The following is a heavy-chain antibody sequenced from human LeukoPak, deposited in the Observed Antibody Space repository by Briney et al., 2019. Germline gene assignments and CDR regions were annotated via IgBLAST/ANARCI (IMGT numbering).Heavy chain of an antibody. J-gene: IGHJ6*03. D-gene: IGHD3-10*01. Sequence: SETLSLTCTVSGGSISSYYWSWIRQPPGKGLEWIGYIYYSGSTNYNPSLKSRVTISVDTSKNQFSLKLSSVTAADTAVYYCARNRRNYYGSGSYYYYMDVWGKGTTVTISS. CDR2: IYYSGST. CDR1: GGSISSYY. V-gene: IGHV4-59*01. CDR3: ARNRRNYYGSGSYYYYMDV.